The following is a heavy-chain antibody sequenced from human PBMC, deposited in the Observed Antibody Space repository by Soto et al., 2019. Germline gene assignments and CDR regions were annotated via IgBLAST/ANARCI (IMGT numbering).Heavy chain of an antibody. J-gene: IGHJ2*01. V-gene: IGHV1-3*01. Sequence: QVQLVQSGAEVKKPGASVKVSCKASGYTFTSYAMHWVRQAPGQRLEWMGWINAGNGNTKYSQKFQGRVTITRDTSASTAYMELSSLRSEDTAVYYFARGGILYWYFDLWGRGTLVTVSS. CDR1: GYTFTSYA. CDR3: ARGGILYWYFDL. CDR2: INAGNGNT. D-gene: IGHD1-26*01.